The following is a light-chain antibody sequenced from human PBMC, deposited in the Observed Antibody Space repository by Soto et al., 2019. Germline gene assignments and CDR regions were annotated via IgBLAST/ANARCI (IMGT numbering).Light chain of an antibody. J-gene: IGKJ3*01. V-gene: IGKV1-39*01. Sequence: DIQMTQAPSSLSASVGDRVTITCRASHTISSSYLNWYQQRPGKAPNLLIYAASSLQSGVPSRFSGSGSGTHFTLTISSLQPEDFATYYCQQTYSTVFTFGPGTKVDIK. CDR1: HTISSSY. CDR3: QQTYSTVFT. CDR2: AAS.